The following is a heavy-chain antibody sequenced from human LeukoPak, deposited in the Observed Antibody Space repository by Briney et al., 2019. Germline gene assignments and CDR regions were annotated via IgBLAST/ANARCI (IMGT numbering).Heavy chain of an antibody. V-gene: IGHV3-15*01. D-gene: IGHD3-16*02. CDR1: GFTFSNAW. J-gene: IGHJ4*02. CDR2: IKSKTDGGTT. CDR3: TTDYYDYVWGSYRQYYFDY. Sequence: PGGSLRLSCAASGFTFSNAWMSWVRQAPGKGLEWVGRIKSKTDGGTTDYAAPVKGRLTISRDDSKNTLYLQMNSLKTEDTAVYYCTTDYYDYVWGSYRQYYFDYWGQGTLVTVSS.